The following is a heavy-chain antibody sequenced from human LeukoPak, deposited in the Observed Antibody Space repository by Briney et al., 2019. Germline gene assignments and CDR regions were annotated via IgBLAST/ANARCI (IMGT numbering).Heavy chain of an antibody. CDR3: ARLQYCSGTSCYWFDP. CDR2: IYHTGST. J-gene: IGHJ5*02. D-gene: IGHD2-2*01. Sequence: SQTLSLTCDVSGGSISSGLYSWRWIRQPLGKGLEWIGYIYHTGSTYYNPSLKSRVTISVDTSKNQFSLRLSSVTAADTAVYYCARLQYCSGTSCYWFDPWGQGTLVTVSS. V-gene: IGHV4-30-2*01. CDR1: GGSISSGLYS.